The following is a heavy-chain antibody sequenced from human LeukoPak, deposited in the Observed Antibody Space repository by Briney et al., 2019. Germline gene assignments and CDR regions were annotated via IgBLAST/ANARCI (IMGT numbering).Heavy chain of an antibody. Sequence: PSETLSLTCTVSGGSISSGGYYWSWIRQHPGKGLEWIGYIYYSGSTYYNPSLKSRVTISVDTSKNQFSLKLSSVTAADTAVYYCAREVKAAGTVDYWGQGTLVTVSS. V-gene: IGHV4-31*03. J-gene: IGHJ4*02. D-gene: IGHD6-13*01. CDR1: GGSISSGGYY. CDR2: IYYSGST. CDR3: AREVKAAGTVDY.